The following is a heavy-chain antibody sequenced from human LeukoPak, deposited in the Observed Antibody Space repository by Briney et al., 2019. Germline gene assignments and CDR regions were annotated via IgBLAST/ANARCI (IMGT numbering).Heavy chain of an antibody. CDR1: GGSFSGYY. J-gene: IGHJ5*02. CDR3: ARVIVVVVAAIFGLNAEYNWFDP. Sequence: PSETLSLTCAVYGGSFSGYYWSWIRQPPGKGLEWIGEINHSGSTNYNPSLKSRVTISVDTSKNQFSLKLSSVAAADTAVYYCARVIVVVVAAIFGLNAEYNWFDPWGQGTLVTVSS. CDR2: INHSGST. V-gene: IGHV4-34*01. D-gene: IGHD2-15*01.